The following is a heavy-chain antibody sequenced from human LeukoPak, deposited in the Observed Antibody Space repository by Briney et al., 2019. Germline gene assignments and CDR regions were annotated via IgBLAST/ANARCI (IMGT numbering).Heavy chain of an antibody. D-gene: IGHD3-22*01. CDR2: IKQDGSEK. Sequence: GGSLGLSCAASGFTVSRNYMTWVRQVPGKGLEWVANIKQDGSEKYYVDSVKGRFTISRDNAKNSLYLQMNSLRAEDTAVYYCARYYYDSSGYYYPFDYWGQGTLVTVSS. V-gene: IGHV3-7*01. CDR1: GFTVSRNY. J-gene: IGHJ4*02. CDR3: ARYYYDSSGYYYPFDY.